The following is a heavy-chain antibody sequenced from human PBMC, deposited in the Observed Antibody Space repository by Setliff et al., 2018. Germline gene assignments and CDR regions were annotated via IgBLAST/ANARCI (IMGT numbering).Heavy chain of an antibody. D-gene: IGHD3-9*01. J-gene: IGHJ4*02. CDR2: VSPRSTFI. CDR3: ATSSYYDNAGYRFFDN. CDR1: GFTFNNFA. Sequence: PGGSLRLSCAASGFTFNNFAMHWVRQAPGKGLEWLSYVSPRSTFIHVADSVRGRFTVSRDDARGSVLLQMNSLRAEDTGIYYCATSSYYDNAGYRFFDNWGQGTQVTVSS. V-gene: IGHV3-21*05.